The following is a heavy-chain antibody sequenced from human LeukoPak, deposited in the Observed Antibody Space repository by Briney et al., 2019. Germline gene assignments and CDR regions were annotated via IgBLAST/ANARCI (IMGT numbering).Heavy chain of an antibody. Sequence: GGSLRLSCAASGFTFSSYWMTWVRQAPGEGLEWVANIKQDGSEKYYVDSVKGRFTISRDNAKNSLYLQMNSLRAEDTAVYYCARGSSTHGEYYFDYWGQGTLVTVSS. CDR1: GFTFSSYW. CDR3: ARGSSTHGEYYFDY. V-gene: IGHV3-7*01. J-gene: IGHJ4*02. CDR2: IKQDGSEK. D-gene: IGHD2-2*01.